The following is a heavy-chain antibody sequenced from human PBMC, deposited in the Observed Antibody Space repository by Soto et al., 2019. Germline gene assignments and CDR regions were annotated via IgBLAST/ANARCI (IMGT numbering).Heavy chain of an antibody. CDR3: ARQDSSGYYLDY. CDR1: GGTFSSYA. Sequence: SVKVSCKASGGTFSSYAISWVRQAPGQGLEWMGGIIPIFGTANYAQKFQGRVTITADESTSTAYMELSSLRSEDTAVYYCARQDSSGYYLDYWGQGTLVTVYS. V-gene: IGHV1-69*13. J-gene: IGHJ4*02. D-gene: IGHD3-22*01. CDR2: IIPIFGTA.